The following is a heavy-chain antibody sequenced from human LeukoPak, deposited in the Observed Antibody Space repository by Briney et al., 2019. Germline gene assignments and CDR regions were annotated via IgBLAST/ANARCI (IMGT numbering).Heavy chain of an antibody. CDR2: IYTSGST. Sequence: GSLRLSCAASGFTFSSYAMSWIRQPAGKGLEWIGRIYTSGSTNYNPSLKSRVTMSVDTSKNQFSLKLSSVTAADTAVYYCARDQWSGDAFDIWGQGTMVTVSS. CDR1: GFTFSSYA. V-gene: IGHV4-4*07. D-gene: IGHD3-10*02. CDR3: ARDQWSGDAFDI. J-gene: IGHJ3*02.